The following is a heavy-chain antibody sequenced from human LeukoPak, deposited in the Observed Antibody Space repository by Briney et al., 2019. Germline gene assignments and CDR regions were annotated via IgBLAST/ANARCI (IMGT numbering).Heavy chain of an antibody. J-gene: IGHJ3*02. V-gene: IGHV1-2*02. Sequence: ASVKVSCKASGGTFSSYAISWVRQAPGQGLEWMGWINPNSGGTNYAQKFQGRVTMTRDTSISTAYMELSRLRSDDTAVYYCARDFYGSGSYYNDAFDIWGQGTMVTVSS. D-gene: IGHD3-10*01. CDR1: GGTFSSYA. CDR3: ARDFYGSGSYYNDAFDI. CDR2: INPNSGGT.